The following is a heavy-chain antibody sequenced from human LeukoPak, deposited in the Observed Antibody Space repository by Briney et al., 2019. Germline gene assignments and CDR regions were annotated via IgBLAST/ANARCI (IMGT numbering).Heavy chain of an antibody. Sequence: ASVNVSCKASGYTFTSYDINWVRQPTRQGHGWMGWMNPNSGNTGYAQKFQGRVTMTRNTSISTAYMELSSLRSEDTAVYYCARFGDYRKAPTDYWGQGTLVTVSS. CDR3: ARFGDYRKAPTDY. D-gene: IGHD4-17*01. J-gene: IGHJ4*02. CDR1: GYTFTSYD. V-gene: IGHV1-8*01. CDR2: MNPNSGNT.